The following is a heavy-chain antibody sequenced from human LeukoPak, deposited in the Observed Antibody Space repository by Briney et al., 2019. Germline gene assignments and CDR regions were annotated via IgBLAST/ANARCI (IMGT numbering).Heavy chain of an antibody. J-gene: IGHJ4*02. CDR2: IIPIFGTA. V-gene: IGHV1-69*01. Sequence: SVKVSCKASGGTFSSYAISWVRQAPGQGLEWMGGIIPIFGTANYAQKFQGRVTITADESTSTAYMELSSLRSEDTAVYYCARERSHGDRTGGIVDYWGQGTPVTVSS. CDR3: ARERSHGDRTGGIVDY. D-gene: IGHD4-17*01. CDR1: GGTFSSYA.